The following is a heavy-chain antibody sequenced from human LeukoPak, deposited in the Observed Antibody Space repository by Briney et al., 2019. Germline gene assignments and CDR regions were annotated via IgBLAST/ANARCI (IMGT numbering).Heavy chain of an antibody. Sequence: SETLSLTCAVYGGSFSGYYWSWTRQPPGKGLEWIGEINHSGSTNYNPSLKSRVTISVDTSKNQFSLKLSSVTAADTAVYYCATYSSGWSYFDYWGQGTLVTVSS. CDR1: GGSFSGYY. J-gene: IGHJ4*02. CDR3: ATYSSGWSYFDY. CDR2: INHSGST. V-gene: IGHV4-34*01. D-gene: IGHD6-19*01.